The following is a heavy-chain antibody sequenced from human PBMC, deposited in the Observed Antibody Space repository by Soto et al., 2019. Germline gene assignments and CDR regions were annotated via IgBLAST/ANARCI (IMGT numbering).Heavy chain of an antibody. J-gene: IGHJ4*02. D-gene: IGHD2-15*01. CDR3: ARGQSAGGWSYYFDY. CDR2: IYYSGST. Sequence: PSETLSLTCTVSGGSISSGGYYWSWIRQHPGKGLEWIGYIYYSGSTYYNPSLKSRVTISVDTSKNQFSLKLTSVTAADTAVYYCARGQSAGGWSYYFDYWGQGALVTVSS. CDR1: GGSISSGGYY. V-gene: IGHV4-31*03.